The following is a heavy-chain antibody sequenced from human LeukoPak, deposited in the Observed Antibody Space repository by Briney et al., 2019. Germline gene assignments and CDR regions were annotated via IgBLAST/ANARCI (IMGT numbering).Heavy chain of an antibody. Sequence: GGSLRLSCAASGFSFSTHWMHWVRQAAGKGLVWVSRIHSDGSVTNYADSVKGRFTISRDNTKNTLYLQMNSLRAEDTAVYYCVRIIVGASNWFDSWGQGTLVTVSS. CDR1: GFSFSTHW. V-gene: IGHV3-74*01. CDR3: VRIIVGASNWFDS. CDR2: IHSDGSVT. J-gene: IGHJ5*01. D-gene: IGHD1-26*01.